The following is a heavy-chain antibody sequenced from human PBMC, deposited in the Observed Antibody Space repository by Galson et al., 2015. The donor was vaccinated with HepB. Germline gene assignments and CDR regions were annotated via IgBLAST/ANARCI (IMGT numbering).Heavy chain of an antibody. J-gene: IGHJ6*02. CDR3: ATNTPAAVMRASGMDV. CDR1: GFTFTRHW. D-gene: IGHD2-2*01. Sequence: SLRLSCAASGFTFTRHWMSWVRQAPGKGLEWVANINEDGSEENYMDSVKGRFTISRDNAKNSLYLQMNSLRAEDTAVYYCATNTPAAVMRASGMDVWGQGTAVTVSS. V-gene: IGHV3-7*01. CDR2: INEDGSEE.